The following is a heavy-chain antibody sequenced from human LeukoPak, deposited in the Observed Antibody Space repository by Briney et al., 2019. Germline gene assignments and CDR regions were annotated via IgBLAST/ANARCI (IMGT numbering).Heavy chain of an antibody. D-gene: IGHD3-10*01. CDR1: GFIFSRYG. Sequence: GRSLRLSCAASGFIFSRYGMHWVRQAPGKGLEWVAVIWYDGTDKYYADSVRGRFTISRDNSKNTLYLQINSLRAEDTAVYYCARANYGSGSNYYYGMDVWGKGTTVTVSS. J-gene: IGHJ6*04. CDR2: IWYDGTDK. CDR3: ARANYGSGSNYYYGMDV. V-gene: IGHV3-33*01.